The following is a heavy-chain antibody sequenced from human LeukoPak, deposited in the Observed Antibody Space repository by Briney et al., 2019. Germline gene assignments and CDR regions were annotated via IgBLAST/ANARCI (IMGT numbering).Heavy chain of an antibody. CDR1: GGSISSSSYY. CDR3: ARQMWDSSGYYYDY. V-gene: IGHV4-39*01. D-gene: IGHD3-22*01. Sequence: SETLSLTCTVSGGSISSSSYYWGWIRQPPGKGLEWIGSIYYSRSTYYNPSLKSRVTISVDTSKNQFSLKLSSVTAADTAVYYCARQMWDSSGYYYDYWGQGTLVTVSS. CDR2: IYYSRST. J-gene: IGHJ4*02.